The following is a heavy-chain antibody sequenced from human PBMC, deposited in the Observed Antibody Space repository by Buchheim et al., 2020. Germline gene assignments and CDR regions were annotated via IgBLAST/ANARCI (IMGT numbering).Heavy chain of an antibody. D-gene: IGHD1-14*01. Sequence: QVQLQESGPGQVKPSQTLSLTCAVSGGSISSGGYSWSWIRQPPGKGLEWIGYIYYSGNTYSSPSLKSRVTMSVNTSKTQFSLKLTSVTAADTAVYYCARGRTPIDYWGQGTL. CDR2: IYYSGNT. J-gene: IGHJ4*02. V-gene: IGHV4-30-4*07. CDR3: ARGRTPIDY. CDR1: GGSISSGGYS.